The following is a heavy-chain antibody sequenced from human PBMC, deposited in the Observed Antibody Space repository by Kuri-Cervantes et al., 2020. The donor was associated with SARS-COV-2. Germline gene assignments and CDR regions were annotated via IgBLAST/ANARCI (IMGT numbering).Heavy chain of an antibody. D-gene: IGHD3-10*01. Sequence: LSCTVSGGSISSGDYYWSWIRQPPGKGLEWIGYIYYSGSTYYNPSLKSRVTISVDTSKNQFSLKLSSVTAADTAVYYCARITMVRGVIYMDVWGKGTTVTVSS. CDR3: ARITMVRGVIYMDV. J-gene: IGHJ6*03. V-gene: IGHV4-30-4*08. CDR2: IYYSGST. CDR1: GGSISSGDYY.